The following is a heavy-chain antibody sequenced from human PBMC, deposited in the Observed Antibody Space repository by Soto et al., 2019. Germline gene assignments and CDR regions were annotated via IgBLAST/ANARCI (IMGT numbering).Heavy chain of an antibody. CDR2: ISNDGSNE. D-gene: IGHD3-16*01. V-gene: IGHV3-30*18. CDR3: AKETTDLGVFDH. CDR1: GFTFRWFG. Sequence: QVQLVESGGGVVQPGRSLRLSCAGSGFTFRWFGMNWVRQAPGKGLEWVARISNDGSNEYYADSVKGRFTISRDNSKSTLYLEMNSLRAEDTAVYYCAKETTDLGVFDHWGQGTLVTVSS. J-gene: IGHJ4*02.